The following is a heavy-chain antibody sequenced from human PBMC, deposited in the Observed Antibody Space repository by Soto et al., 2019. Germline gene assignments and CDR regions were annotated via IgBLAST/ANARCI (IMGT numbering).Heavy chain of an antibody. CDR1: GYTFTSYY. CDR2: INPSGGST. J-gene: IGHJ6*02. V-gene: IGHV1-46*01. CDR3: ARTVPIFGVVITDYYGMDV. D-gene: IGHD3-3*01. Sequence: ASVKVSFKASGYTFTSYYMHWVRQAPGQGLEWMGIINPSGGSTSYAQKFQGRVTMTRDTSTSTVYMELSSLRSEDTAVYYCARTVPIFGVVITDYYGMDVWGQGTTVTVSS.